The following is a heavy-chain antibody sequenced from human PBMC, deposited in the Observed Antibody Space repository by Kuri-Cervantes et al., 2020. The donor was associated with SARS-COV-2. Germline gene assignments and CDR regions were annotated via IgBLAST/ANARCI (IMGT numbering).Heavy chain of an antibody. CDR1: GFTFSSYG. D-gene: IGHD3-9*01. V-gene: IGHV3-30*03. Sequence: GESLKISCAASGFTFSSYGMHWVRQAPGKGLEWVAVISYDGSNKYYADSVKGRFTISRDNSKNTLYLQMNSLRAEDTAVYYCAVQLLRYFDAFDIWGQGTMVTVSS. CDR2: ISYDGSNK. J-gene: IGHJ3*02. CDR3: AVQLLRYFDAFDI.